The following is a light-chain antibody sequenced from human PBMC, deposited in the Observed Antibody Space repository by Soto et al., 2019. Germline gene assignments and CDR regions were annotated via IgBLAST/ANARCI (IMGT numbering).Light chain of an antibody. CDR2: DVS. CDR1: SSDVGGYNY. CDR3: CSYAGTRTWV. V-gene: IGLV2-11*01. Sequence: QSALTQPRSVSGSPGQSVTISCTGTSSDVGGYNYVSWYQQRPGKAPKLMIYDVSKRPSGVPDRFSGSKSGNTASLTISGLQAEEEADSYCCSYAGTRTWVFGGGTNLTVL. J-gene: IGLJ3*02.